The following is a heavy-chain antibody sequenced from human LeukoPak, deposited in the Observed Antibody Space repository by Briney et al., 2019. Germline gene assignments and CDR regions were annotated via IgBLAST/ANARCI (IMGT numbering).Heavy chain of an antibody. D-gene: IGHD2-2*01. Sequence: SETLSLTCTVSGGSISSYYWSWIRQPPGKGLEWIGYIYYSGSTNYNPSLKSRVTISVDTSKNQFSLKLSSVTAADTAVYYCARVKEDIVVVPAAVFDYWGQGTLVTVSS. CDR3: ARVKEDIVVVPAAVFDY. J-gene: IGHJ4*02. V-gene: IGHV4-59*01. CDR2: IYYSGST. CDR1: GGSISSYY.